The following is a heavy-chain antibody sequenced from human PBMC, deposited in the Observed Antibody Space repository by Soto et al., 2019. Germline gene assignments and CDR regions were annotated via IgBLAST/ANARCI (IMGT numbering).Heavy chain of an antibody. Sequence: SVKVSCKASGGTFSSYAISWVRQAPGQGLEWMGGIIPIFGTANYAQKFQGRVTITAVESTSTAYMELSSLRSEDTAVYYCARDPGPSTVTMVYWGQGTLVTVSS. V-gene: IGHV1-69*13. CDR2: IIPIFGTA. D-gene: IGHD4-17*01. CDR1: GGTFSSYA. CDR3: ARDPGPSTVTMVY. J-gene: IGHJ4*02.